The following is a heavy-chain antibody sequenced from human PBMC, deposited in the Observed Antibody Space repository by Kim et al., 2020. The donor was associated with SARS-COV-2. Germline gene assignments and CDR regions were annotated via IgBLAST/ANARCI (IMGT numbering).Heavy chain of an antibody. J-gene: IGHJ6*02. CDR3: ARDPYGDYVSRYYYYGMDV. D-gene: IGHD4-17*01. V-gene: IGHV3-33*05. CDR1: GFTFSSYG. CDR2: ISYDGSNK. Sequence: GGSLRLSCAASGFTFSSYGMHWVRQAPGKGLEWVAVISYDGSNKYYADSVKGRFTISRDNSKNTLYLQMNSLRAEDTAVYYCARDPYGDYVSRYYYYGMDVWGQGTTVTVSS.